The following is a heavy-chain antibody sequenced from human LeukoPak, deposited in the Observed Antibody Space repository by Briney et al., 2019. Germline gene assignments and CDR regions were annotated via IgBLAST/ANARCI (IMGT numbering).Heavy chain of an antibody. CDR3: ARDGFDGYNHYYFDY. D-gene: IGHD5-24*01. J-gene: IGHJ4*02. CDR2: ISYDGSNK. V-gene: IGHV3-30-3*01. CDR1: GFTFSSYA. Sequence: GGSLRLSCAASGFTFSSYAMHWVRQAPGKGLEWVAVISYDGSNKYYADSVKGRFTISRDNSKNTLYLQMNSLRAEDTAVYYCARDGFDGYNHYYFDYWGQGTLVTVSS.